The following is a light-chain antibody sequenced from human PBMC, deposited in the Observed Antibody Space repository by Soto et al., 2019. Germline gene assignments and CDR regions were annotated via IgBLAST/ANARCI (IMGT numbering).Light chain of an antibody. CDR1: QSVLYSSNNKNY. J-gene: IGKJ3*01. V-gene: IGKV4-1*01. CDR2: WAS. Sequence: IVPTQSPDSLAASLGERATVNCKSSQSVLYSSNNKNYLVWYQQKPGQPPRLLIYWASIRASGVPDRFSGNGSGTDFTLTISSLQAEDVAVYYGQQYYSSPFTFGPGTKVDIK. CDR3: QQYYSSPFT.